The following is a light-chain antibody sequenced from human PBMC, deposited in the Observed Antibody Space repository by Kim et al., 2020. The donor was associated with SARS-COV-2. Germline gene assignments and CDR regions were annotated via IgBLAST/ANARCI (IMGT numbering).Light chain of an antibody. CDR2: EDN. CDR1: GGGIAGKY. V-gene: IGLV6-57*03. J-gene: IGLJ3*02. Sequence: GKTVTTSCTPRGGGIAGKYVQWYQQRPGSAPTTVIYEDNQRPSGVPDRFSGSIESSSNSASLTISGLKTEDEADYSCQSYDSSNWVFGGGTQLTVL. CDR3: QSYDSSNWV.